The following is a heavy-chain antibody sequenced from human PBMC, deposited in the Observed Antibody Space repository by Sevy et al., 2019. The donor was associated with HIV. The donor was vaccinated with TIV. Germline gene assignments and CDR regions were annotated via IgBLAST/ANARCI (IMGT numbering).Heavy chain of an antibody. J-gene: IGHJ3*02. CDR3: ARSGYCTNGVCYRDAFDI. CDR1: GYTFTSYG. Sequence: ASVKVSCKASGYTFTSYGISWVRQAPGQGLEWMGWISAYNGNTNYAQKLQGRVTMTTDKSTSTAYMELRSLRSDDTAVYYCARSGYCTNGVCYRDAFDIWGQGTMVTVSS. V-gene: IGHV1-18*04. D-gene: IGHD2-8*01. CDR2: ISAYNGNT.